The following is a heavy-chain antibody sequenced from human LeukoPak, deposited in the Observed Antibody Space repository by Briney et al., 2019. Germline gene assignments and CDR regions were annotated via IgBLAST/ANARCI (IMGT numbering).Heavy chain of an antibody. V-gene: IGHV4/OR15-8*01. D-gene: IGHD3-10*01. CDR1: GFSLTTSGAG. J-gene: IGHJ1*01. CDR2: INHSGST. Sequence: SGPTLMNSTQTLTLTCSFSGFSLTTSGAGVGWIRQPPGKGLEWIGEINHSGSTNSNPSLKSRVTISVDTSKNQFSLKLSSVTAADTAVYYCARPRYYGSGRRIEYFQHWGQGTLVTVSS. CDR3: ARPRYYGSGRRIEYFQH.